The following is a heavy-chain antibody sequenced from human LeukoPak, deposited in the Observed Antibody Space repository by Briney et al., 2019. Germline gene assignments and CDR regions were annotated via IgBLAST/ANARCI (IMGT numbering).Heavy chain of an antibody. CDR2: IYPGDSAT. CDR3: ARLAAPYYFDY. Sequence: VESLKISCKGSGYSFTSYWIGWVRQMPGKGLEWMGVIYPGDSATRYSPSFQGQVTISADKSTSTAYLQWSSLQASDTAMYYCARLAAPYYFDYWGQGTLVTVSS. V-gene: IGHV5-51*01. CDR1: GYSFTSYW. D-gene: IGHD2-15*01. J-gene: IGHJ4*02.